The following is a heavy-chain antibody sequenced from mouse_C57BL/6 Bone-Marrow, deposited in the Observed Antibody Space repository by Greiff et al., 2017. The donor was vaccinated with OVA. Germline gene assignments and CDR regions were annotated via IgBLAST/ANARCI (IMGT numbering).Heavy chain of an antibody. CDR3: ARDYYGSSSYYFDY. J-gene: IGHJ2*01. CDR2: ISYDGSN. CDR1: GYSITSGYY. Sequence: EVQLQQSGPGLVKPSQSLSLTCSVTGYSITSGYYWTWIRQFPGNKLEWMGYISYDGSNNYNPSLKNRISITRDTSNNQFILKLNSVTTEDTATYYCARDYYGSSSYYFDYWGQGTTLTVSS. D-gene: IGHD1-1*01. V-gene: IGHV3-6*01.